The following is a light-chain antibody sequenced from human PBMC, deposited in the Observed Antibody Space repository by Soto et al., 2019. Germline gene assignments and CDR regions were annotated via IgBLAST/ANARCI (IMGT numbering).Light chain of an antibody. V-gene: IGKV1-8*01. CDR3: SQYYSYPFP. Sequence: AIRMTQSPSSFSASTGDRVTITCRASQGISSYLAWYQQKPGKAPKLLIYAASTLQSGVPSRFSGSGSGTDFTPTISCLQSEDFSTYYCSQYYSYPFPFGPGTKVDIK. CDR2: AAS. J-gene: IGKJ3*01. CDR1: QGISSY.